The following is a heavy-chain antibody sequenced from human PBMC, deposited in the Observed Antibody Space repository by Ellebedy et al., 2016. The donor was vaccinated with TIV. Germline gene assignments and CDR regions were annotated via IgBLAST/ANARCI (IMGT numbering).Heavy chain of an antibody. J-gene: IGHJ4*02. D-gene: IGHD1-1*01. CDR2: IYPGDSDT. CDR1: GDYFNTYW. Sequence: ESLKISCKGSGDYFNTYWIAWVRQRPGKGLEYMGIIYPGDSDTRYSPSFQGQVTISADKSITTAYLHWSSLQPSDTAVYYCAGRAYNWNDGSLFDYWGQGTLVTVSS. CDR3: AGRAYNWNDGSLFDY. V-gene: IGHV5-51*01.